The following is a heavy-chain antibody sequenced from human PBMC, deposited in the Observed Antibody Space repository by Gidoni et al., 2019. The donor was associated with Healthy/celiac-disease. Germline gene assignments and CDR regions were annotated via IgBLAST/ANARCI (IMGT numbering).Heavy chain of an antibody. CDR1: GGSISSDY. CDR3: ARRTEYYDILTGYYKTHHAFDI. D-gene: IGHD3-9*01. V-gene: IGHV4-59*01. CDR2: IYYSGST. Sequence: QVQLQESGPGLVKPSETLSLTCTVPGGSISSDYWSWIRQPPGKGLEWIGYIYYSGSTNYNPSLKSRVTISVDTSKNQFSLKLSSVTAADTAVYYCARRTEYYDILTGYYKTHHAFDIWGQGTMVTVSS. J-gene: IGHJ3*02.